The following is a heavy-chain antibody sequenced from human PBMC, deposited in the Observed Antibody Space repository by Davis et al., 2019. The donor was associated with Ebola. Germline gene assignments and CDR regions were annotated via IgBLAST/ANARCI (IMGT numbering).Heavy chain of an antibody. CDR3: ARRGTSSWYAGWFDP. Sequence: SETLSLTCAVSGGPFNGYYWSWIRQPPGKGLEWIAEIDHSGTTNYNPSLKSRVTISVDTSKNQFSLKLSSVTAADTAMYYCARRGTSSWYAGWFDPWGQGTLVTVSS. D-gene: IGHD6-13*01. CDR2: IDHSGTT. J-gene: IGHJ5*02. CDR1: GGPFNGYY. V-gene: IGHV4-34*01.